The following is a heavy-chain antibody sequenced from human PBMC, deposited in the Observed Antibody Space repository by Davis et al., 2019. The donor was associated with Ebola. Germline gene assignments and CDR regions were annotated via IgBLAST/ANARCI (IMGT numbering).Heavy chain of an antibody. J-gene: IGHJ4*02. CDR1: GYNFPIYW. V-gene: IGHV5-51*01. Sequence: GESLKISCKGSGYNFPIYWIGWVRQMPGKGLEWMGMIYPADSRTTYSPPFRGQVTISADKSINTAYLQWGSLTASDTAMYYCARSGPSGSLEFWGQGTLVTVSS. CDR3: ARSGPSGSLEF. CDR2: IYPADSRT. D-gene: IGHD1-26*01.